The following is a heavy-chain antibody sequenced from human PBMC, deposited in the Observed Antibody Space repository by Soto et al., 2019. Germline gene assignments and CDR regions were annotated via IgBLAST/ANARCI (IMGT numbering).Heavy chain of an antibody. CDR3: ARGEINYYFDY. V-gene: IGHV4-59*01. J-gene: IGHJ4*02. Sequence: SETLSVTCTFSVGSISIYYWSWIRQPPGKGLEWIGYIYYSGSTNYNPSLKSRVTISVDTSKNQFSLKLSSVTAADTALYYCARGEINYYFDYWGQGTLVTVSS. CDR1: VGSISIYY. CDR2: IYYSGST.